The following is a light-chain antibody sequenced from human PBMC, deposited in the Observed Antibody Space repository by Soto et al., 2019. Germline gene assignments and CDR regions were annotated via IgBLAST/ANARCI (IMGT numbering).Light chain of an antibody. J-gene: IGLJ1*01. CDR1: SSDIGGYNY. Sequence: QSALTQPASVSGSPGQSITICCSGTSSDIGGYNYVSWYQQYPGKAPRLMIYEVSNRPSGVSNRFSGSKSGNTASLTISGLQAEDEGDYYCSSYTTSSTYVFGTGTKLTVL. CDR3: SSYTTSSTYV. CDR2: EVS. V-gene: IGLV2-14*01.